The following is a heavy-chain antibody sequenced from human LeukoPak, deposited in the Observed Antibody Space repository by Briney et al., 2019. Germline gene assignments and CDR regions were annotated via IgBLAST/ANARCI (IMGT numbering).Heavy chain of an antibody. CDR1: GFTFSSYG. V-gene: IGHV3-30*18. D-gene: IGHD2-21*02. CDR2: ISYDGSNK. CDR3: AKDIALYCGGDCYHDY. J-gene: IGHJ4*02. Sequence: QSGGSLRLSCAASGFTFSSYGMHWVRQAPGKGLEWVAVISYDGSNKYYADSLKGRFTISRDNSKNTLYLQMNSLRAEDTAVYYCAKDIALYCGGDCYHDYWGQGTLVTVSS.